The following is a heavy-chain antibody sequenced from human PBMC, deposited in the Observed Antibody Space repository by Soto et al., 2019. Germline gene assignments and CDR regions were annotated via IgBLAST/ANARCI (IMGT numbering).Heavy chain of an antibody. D-gene: IGHD2-2*01. CDR1: VGSISSSSYF. J-gene: IGHJ5*02. V-gene: IGHV4-39*01. CDR2: IHYNGNT. CDR3: ARPVGSTTLYNWFDP. Sequence: XETLSLTCTFSVGSISSSSYFWGWMRQPPWKGLEWIASIHYNGNTYYNPSLKSRVTISADTSKNQFSLKLSSVTAADTAVYYCARPVGSTTLYNWFDPLGQGTLVNVSS.